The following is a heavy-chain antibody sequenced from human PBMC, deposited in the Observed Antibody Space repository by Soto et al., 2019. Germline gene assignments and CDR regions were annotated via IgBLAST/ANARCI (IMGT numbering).Heavy chain of an antibody. CDR1: GYDFTSSG. CDR2: ISTYNGNT. D-gene: IGHD5-18*01. V-gene: IGHV1-18*01. Sequence: QVHLVQSGAEVKKPGASVRVSCKTSGYDFTSSGISWVRQAPGQGLEWMGWISTYNGNTNYAQKFQGRVTMTTETSTSTAIMELRSLRSDDTPVYYCARDPGYNYAYYGMDVWGQGTTVTVSS. J-gene: IGHJ6*02. CDR3: ARDPGYNYAYYGMDV.